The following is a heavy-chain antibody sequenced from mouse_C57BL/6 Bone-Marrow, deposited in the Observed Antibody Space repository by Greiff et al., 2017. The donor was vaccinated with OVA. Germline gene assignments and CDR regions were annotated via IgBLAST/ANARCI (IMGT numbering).Heavy chain of an antibody. D-gene: IGHD2-1*01. J-gene: IGHJ4*01. V-gene: IGHV5-9-1*02. Sequence: EVQGVESGEGLVKPGGSLKLSCAASGFTFSSYAMSWVRQPPEKRLEWVAYISSGGDYIYYAATVKGRFTISRDNARNTLYLQMSSLKAEDTAMYYSTRLLDAMDYWGQGTSVTVSS. CDR3: TRLLDAMDY. CDR1: GFTFSSYA. CDR2: ISSGGDYI.